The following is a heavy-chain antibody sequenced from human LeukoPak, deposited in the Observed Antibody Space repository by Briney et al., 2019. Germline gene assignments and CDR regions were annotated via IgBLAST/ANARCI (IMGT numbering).Heavy chain of an antibody. Sequence: ASVTVSCKASGYTFTSYYMHWVRQAPGQGLGWMGIINPSGGSTSYAQKFQGRVTITRNTSISTAYLELSSLRSEDTAVYYCARLRRYQLPHYKYNWFDPWGQGTLVTVSS. CDR3: ARLRRYQLPHYKYNWFDP. J-gene: IGHJ5*02. D-gene: IGHD2-2*01. CDR1: GYTFTSYY. V-gene: IGHV1-46*01. CDR2: INPSGGST.